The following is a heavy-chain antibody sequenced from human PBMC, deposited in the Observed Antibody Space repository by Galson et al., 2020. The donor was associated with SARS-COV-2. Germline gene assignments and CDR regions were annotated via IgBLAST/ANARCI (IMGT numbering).Heavy chain of an antibody. Sequence: KIWESLKIPCRGSGYRFTSYWISRVRQMPGKGPEWMGGSDPSDSYTNYSPSFQRHVTISADQSISTAYLQWSSLKASDTAMYSCARNPVYCSGGSCYIWFDPWGQGTLVTVSS. D-gene: IGHD2-15*01. J-gene: IGHJ5*02. CDR1: GYRFTSYW. CDR3: ARNPVYCSGGSCYIWFDP. CDR2: SDPSDSYT. V-gene: IGHV5-10-1*01.